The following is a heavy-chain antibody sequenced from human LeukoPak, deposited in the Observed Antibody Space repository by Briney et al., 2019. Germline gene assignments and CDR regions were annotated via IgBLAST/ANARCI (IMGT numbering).Heavy chain of an antibody. CDR1: GFTFSSYW. V-gene: IGHV3-7*05. CDR2: INQDGSEK. J-gene: IGHJ4*02. CDR3: ARDGIRFLEWLRAYYFDY. Sequence: GGSLRPSCAASGFTFSSYWMSWVRQAPGKGLEWVANINQDGSEKYYVDSVKGRFTISRDNAKNSLYLQMNSLRAEDTAVYYCARDGIRFLEWLRAYYFDYWGQGTLVTVSS. D-gene: IGHD3-3*01.